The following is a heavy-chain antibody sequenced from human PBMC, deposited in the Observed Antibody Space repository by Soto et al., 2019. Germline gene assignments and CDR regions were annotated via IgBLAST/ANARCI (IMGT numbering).Heavy chain of an antibody. CDR2: INPSGGST. CDR3: ARAQCSGGSCYYYYGMDV. J-gene: IGHJ6*02. V-gene: IGHV1-46*01. CDR1: GYTFTSYY. Sequence: VASVKVSCKASGYTFTSYYMHWVRQAPGQGLEWMGIINPSGGSTSYAQKFQGRVTMTRDTSTSTVYMELSSLRSEDTAVYYCARAQCSGGSCYYYYGMDVWGQGTTVTVSS. D-gene: IGHD2-15*01.